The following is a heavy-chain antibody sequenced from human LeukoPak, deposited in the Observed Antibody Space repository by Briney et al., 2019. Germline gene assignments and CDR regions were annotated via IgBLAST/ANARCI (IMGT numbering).Heavy chain of an antibody. D-gene: IGHD6-13*01. CDR1: GFTFSNAW. J-gene: IGHJ4*02. V-gene: IGHV3-15*01. CDR2: IKSKTDGGTT. Sequence: GGSLRLSCAASGFTFSNAWMSWVRRAPGKGLEWVGRIKSKTDGGTTDYAAPVKGRFTISRDDSKNTLYLQMNSLKTEDTAVYYCTTGIAAAYYFDYWGQGTLVTVSS. CDR3: TTGIAAAYYFDY.